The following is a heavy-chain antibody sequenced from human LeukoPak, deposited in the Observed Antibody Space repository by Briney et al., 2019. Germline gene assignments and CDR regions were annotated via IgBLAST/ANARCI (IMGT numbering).Heavy chain of an antibody. D-gene: IGHD3-22*01. CDR2: INPNSGGT. J-gene: IGHJ4*02. V-gene: IGHV1-2*02. Sequence: ASVKVSCKASGYTFTGYYMHWVRQAPGQGLEWMGWINPNSGGTNYAQKFQGRVTMTRDTSISTAYMELSRLRSDDTAVYYCARALFERWGAMIVVAIGYWGQGTLVTVSS. CDR3: ARALFERWGAMIVVAIGY. CDR1: GYTFTGYY.